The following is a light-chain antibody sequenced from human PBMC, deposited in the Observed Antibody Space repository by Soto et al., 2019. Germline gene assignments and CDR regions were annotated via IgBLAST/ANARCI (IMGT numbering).Light chain of an antibody. J-gene: IGLJ1*01. Sequence: QSWRAQPPSVSGSPGQSIPISCTGTTRAVGGYTYVSWYQQHPGKAPKFMIYDVSNRPSGVSNRFSGSKSGNTASLTISGLQAEDEADYYCCSYTTSNTRQIVFGTGTKVTVL. CDR1: TRAVGGYTY. CDR2: DVS. CDR3: CSYTTSNTRQIV. V-gene: IGLV2-14*01.